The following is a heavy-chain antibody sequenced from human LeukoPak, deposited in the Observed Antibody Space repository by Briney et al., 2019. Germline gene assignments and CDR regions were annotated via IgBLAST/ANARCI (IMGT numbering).Heavy chain of an antibody. D-gene: IGHD3-10*01. CDR1: RFTFGSFS. Sequence: SGGSLRLSCAASRFTFGSFSMSWVPQAPGKGLEWVSVISGSGETTFYADSVGGRFTMSRDNSKSTLYLQMTSLRAEDTGVYYCAKKIDSGSYPLDYWGQGTLVTISS. V-gene: IGHV3-23*01. J-gene: IGHJ4*02. CDR3: AKKIDSGSYPLDY. CDR2: ISGSGETT.